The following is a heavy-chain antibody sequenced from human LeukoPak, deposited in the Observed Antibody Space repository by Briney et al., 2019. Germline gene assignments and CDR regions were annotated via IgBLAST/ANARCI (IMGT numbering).Heavy chain of an antibody. CDR1: GFTYSSYS. J-gene: IGHJ4*02. Sequence: GGSLRLSCAASGFTYSSYSMNWVRQAPGKGLEWVSSISSSSSYIYYADSVKGRFTISRDNAKNSLYLQMNSLRAEDTAVYYCARASMAYYFDYWGQGTLVTVSS. D-gene: IGHD2/OR15-2a*01. CDR2: ISSSSSYI. V-gene: IGHV3-21*01. CDR3: ARASMAYYFDY.